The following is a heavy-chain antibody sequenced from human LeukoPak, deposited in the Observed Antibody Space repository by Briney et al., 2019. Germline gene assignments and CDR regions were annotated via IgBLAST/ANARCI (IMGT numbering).Heavy chain of an antibody. Sequence: EGSLRLSCAVSGFTFSSFAMTWVRQAPGKGLEWVSSISSRHLTTYYTDSVKGRFTISRDNSKNTLYLQMNSLRAEDTAVYYCTKDPNGDYVGAFDPWGQGTLVTVSS. CDR3: TKDPNGDYVGAFDP. CDR2: ISSRHLTT. D-gene: IGHD4-17*01. V-gene: IGHV3-23*01. J-gene: IGHJ5*02. CDR1: GFTFSSFA.